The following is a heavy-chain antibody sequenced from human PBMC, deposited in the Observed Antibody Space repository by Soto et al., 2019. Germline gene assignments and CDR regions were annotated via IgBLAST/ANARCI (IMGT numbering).Heavy chain of an antibody. D-gene: IGHD5-12*01. CDR3: AVRVGKMATIGGDY. CDR1: GGTFSSYA. V-gene: IGHV1-69*01. CDR2: IIPIFGTA. J-gene: IGHJ4*02. Sequence: QVQLVQSGAEVKKPGSSVKVSCKASGGTFSSYAISWVRQAPGQGLEWMGGIIPIFGTANYAQKFQGRVTITADQSTSTAYLELSSLRSEDTAVYYCAVRVGKMATIGGDYWGQGTLFTVSS.